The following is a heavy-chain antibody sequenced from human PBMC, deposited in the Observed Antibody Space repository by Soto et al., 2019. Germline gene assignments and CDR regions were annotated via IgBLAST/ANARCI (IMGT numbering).Heavy chain of an antibody. Sequence: EVQLVESGGGLVQPGGSLRLSCAASGFTFSTYSMNWVRQAPGKGLEWVSYISSSSGTIHNADSVKGRFTISRDNAKNSLYLQMNSLRDEGTAVYYCARGYGYNYVVDYWGQGTLVTVSS. CDR1: GFTFSTYS. CDR2: ISSSSGTI. CDR3: ARGYGYNYVVDY. D-gene: IGHD5-12*01. J-gene: IGHJ4*02. V-gene: IGHV3-48*02.